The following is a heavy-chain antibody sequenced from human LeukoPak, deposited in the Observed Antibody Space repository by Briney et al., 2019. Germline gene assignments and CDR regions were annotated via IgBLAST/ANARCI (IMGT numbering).Heavy chain of an antibody. CDR3: AREVNWRFDY. CDR2: ISSNGGST. J-gene: IGHJ4*02. D-gene: IGHD1-1*01. V-gene: IGHV3-64*01. Sequence: GGSLRLSCAASGFTFSSYTMYWVRQAPGKGLEYVSAISSNGGSTNYANSVKGRFTISRDNSKNTLYLQMGSLRGEDMAVYYCAREVNWRFDYWGQGTLVTVSS. CDR1: GFTFSSYT.